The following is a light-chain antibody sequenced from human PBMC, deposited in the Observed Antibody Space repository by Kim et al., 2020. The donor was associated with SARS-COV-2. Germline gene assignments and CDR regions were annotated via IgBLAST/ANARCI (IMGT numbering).Light chain of an antibody. CDR1: QYIKNY. CDR3: QQYDNLPLT. V-gene: IGKV1-33*01. CDR2: DAS. Sequence: ASVGDRVTITCQASQYIKNYLYWYQQKPGRAPNLLICDASTLETGVPSRFSGSGSGADFTFTIRSLQPEDIATYYCQQYDNLPLTFGGGTKVDIK. J-gene: IGKJ4*01.